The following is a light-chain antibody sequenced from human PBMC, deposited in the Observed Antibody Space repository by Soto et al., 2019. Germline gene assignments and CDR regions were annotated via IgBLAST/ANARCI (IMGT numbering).Light chain of an antibody. CDR1: SSDVGSYNY. CDR2: EVS. CDR3: SSFTSSSTGFFV. Sequence: QSVLTQPASVSGSPGQSITISCTGTSSDVGSYNYVSWYQHHPGKAPKLMISEVSNRPSGVSNCFSGSKSGNTASLTISGLQTEDEADYYCSSFTSSSTGFFVFGTGTKVTVL. J-gene: IGLJ1*01. V-gene: IGLV2-14*01.